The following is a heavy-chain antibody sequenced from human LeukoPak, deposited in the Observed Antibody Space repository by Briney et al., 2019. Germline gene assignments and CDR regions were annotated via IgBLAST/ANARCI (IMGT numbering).Heavy chain of an antibody. J-gene: IGHJ4*02. CDR2: TNQAGTEK. Sequence: HPGGSLRLSCSASGFTFGSYWMNWVRQAPGKGLEWVANTNQAGTEKYYVDSVKGRFTISRDNAKNSLFLQMNSLRAEDTAVYFCARVRGGYYFDYWGQGTLVTVSS. CDR3: ARVRGGYYFDY. CDR1: GFTFGSYW. D-gene: IGHD5-24*01. V-gene: IGHV3-7*04.